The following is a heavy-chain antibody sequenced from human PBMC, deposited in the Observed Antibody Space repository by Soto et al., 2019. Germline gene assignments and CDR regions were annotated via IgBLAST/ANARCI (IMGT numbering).Heavy chain of an antibody. Sequence: QVQLVESGGGVVQPGRSLRLSCAASGFTFSSYAMHWVRQAPGKGLEWVAVISYDGSNKYYADSVKGRFTISRDNSKNTLYLQMNSLRAEDTAVYYCARARGYSYGNFDDWGQGALVTVSS. CDR3: ARARGYSYGNFDD. V-gene: IGHV3-30-3*01. J-gene: IGHJ4*02. CDR2: ISYDGSNK. D-gene: IGHD5-18*01. CDR1: GFTFSSYA.